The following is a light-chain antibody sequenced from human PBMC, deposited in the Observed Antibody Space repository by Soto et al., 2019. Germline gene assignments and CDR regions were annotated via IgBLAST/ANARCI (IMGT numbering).Light chain of an antibody. Sequence: QSVLTQPPSASGTPGQRVTISCSGSNSSIGSNYVYRYQQLPGTAPKLLIYRNNQRPSGVPDRFSGSKSGTSASLAISGLRSEDDADYYCVAWDDSLSGVVFGGGTKLTVL. V-gene: IGLV1-47*01. J-gene: IGLJ2*01. CDR1: NSSIGSNY. CDR2: RNN. CDR3: VAWDDSLSGVV.